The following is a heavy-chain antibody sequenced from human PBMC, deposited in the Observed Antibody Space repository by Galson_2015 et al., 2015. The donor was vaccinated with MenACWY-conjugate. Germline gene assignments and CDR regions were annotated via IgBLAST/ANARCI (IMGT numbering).Heavy chain of an antibody. J-gene: IGHJ6*02. CDR2: INAGNGNT. Sequence: SVTVSCKASGYTFTSYAMHWGRQAPGQRLEWMGWINAGNGNTKYSQKFQVRFTITRDTTASTAYMELSSLRSEDTAVYYCARESTPYYYYGMDVWGQGTTVTVSS. V-gene: IGHV1-3*01. CDR3: ARESTPYYYYGMDV. CDR1: GYTFTSYA.